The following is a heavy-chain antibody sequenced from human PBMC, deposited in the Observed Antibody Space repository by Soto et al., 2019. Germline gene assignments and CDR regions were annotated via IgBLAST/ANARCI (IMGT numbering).Heavy chain of an antibody. Sequence: QVQLVQSGAEVKKPGSSVKVSCKASGGTFSSYTISWVRQAPGQGLEWMGMIIPILGIANYAQKFQDRVTITADKSTSTAYMALSSLRSEDTAVYYCARRLESSGRSFDYWGQGTLVTVSS. D-gene: IGHD3-22*01. CDR3: ARRLESSGRSFDY. V-gene: IGHV1-69*02. J-gene: IGHJ4*02. CDR1: GGTFSSYT. CDR2: IIPILGIA.